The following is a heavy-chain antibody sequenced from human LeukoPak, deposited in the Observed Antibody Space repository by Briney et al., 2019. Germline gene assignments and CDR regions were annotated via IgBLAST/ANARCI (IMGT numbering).Heavy chain of an antibody. D-gene: IGHD3-22*01. V-gene: IGHV3-48*03. J-gene: IGHJ1*01. Sequence: PGGSLRLSCAASGFTFSSYEMNWVRQAPGKGLEWVSYISFSGSTIYYADSVKGRFTISRDNAKNSLYVRMNSLRAEDTAVYYCARGGYYDSSGYYYVGYFHHWGQGTLVTVSS. CDR3: ARGGYYDSSGYYYVGYFHH. CDR1: GFTFSSYE. CDR2: ISFSGSTI.